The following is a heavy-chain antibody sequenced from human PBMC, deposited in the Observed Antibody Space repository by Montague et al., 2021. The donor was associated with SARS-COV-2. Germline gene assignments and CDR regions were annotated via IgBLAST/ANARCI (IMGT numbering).Heavy chain of an antibody. CDR1: GDSVSGLRRT. V-gene: IGHV6-1*01. CDR3: SRGYCGGGSCYVFDY. J-gene: IGHJ4*02. CDR2: TCFKYKWYN. D-gene: IGHD2-15*01. Sequence: CAISGDSVSGLRRTSDEHTPYSRHSHAWHAGTCFKYKWYNDYAVSVEGRITINPDTSKNQFSLQLKSVTPEDTAVYYCSRGYCGGGSCYVFDYWGQGTLVTVSS.